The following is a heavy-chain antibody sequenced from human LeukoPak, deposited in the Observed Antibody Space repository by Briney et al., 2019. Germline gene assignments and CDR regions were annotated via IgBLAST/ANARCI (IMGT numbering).Heavy chain of an antibody. CDR2: IGGGDT. CDR1: GFTFRNFA. CDR3: AKAGQSFNSMYDSFHS. V-gene: IGHV3-23*01. D-gene: IGHD2-8*01. J-gene: IGHJ4*02. Sequence: GGSLRLSCSASGFTFRNFAISWVRQAPGKGLEWVSSIGGGDTHYADSVKGRFTISRDDSRSTVDLQMSSLRAEDTAVYYCAKAGQSFNSMYDSFHSWAQRTLVTPSS.